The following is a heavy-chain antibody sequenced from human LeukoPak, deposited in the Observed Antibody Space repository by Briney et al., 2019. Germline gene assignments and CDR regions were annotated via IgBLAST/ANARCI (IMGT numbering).Heavy chain of an antibody. CDR1: GFTFSSYG. CDR3: AKDYYDSSGYYRYSNYYYYYYMDV. D-gene: IGHD3-22*01. Sequence: GGSLRLSCAASGFTFSSYGMHWVRQAPGKGLEWVAFIRYDGSNKYYADSVKGRFTISRDNSKNTLYLQMNSLRAEDTAVYYCAKDYYDSSGYYRYSNYYYYYYMDVWGKGTTVTVSS. V-gene: IGHV3-30*02. J-gene: IGHJ6*03. CDR2: IRYDGSNK.